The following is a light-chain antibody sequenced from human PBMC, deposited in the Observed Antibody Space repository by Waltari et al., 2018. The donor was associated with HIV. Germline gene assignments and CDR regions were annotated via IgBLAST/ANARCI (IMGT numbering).Light chain of an antibody. V-gene: IGLV1-47*01. CDR2: RNN. CDR3: QQYYSTPFT. CDR1: SSNIGSNY. J-gene: IGLJ1*01. Sequence: QSVLTQPPSASGTPGQRVTISCSGSSSNIGSNYGYWYQQLPGTAPKLLIYRNNQRPSGVPDRFSGSKSGTSASLAISGLRSEDEADYYCQQYYSTPFTFGPGT.